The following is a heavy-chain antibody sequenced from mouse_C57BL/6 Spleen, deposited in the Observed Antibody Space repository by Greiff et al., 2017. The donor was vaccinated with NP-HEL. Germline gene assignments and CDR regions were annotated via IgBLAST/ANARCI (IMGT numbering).Heavy chain of an antibody. D-gene: IGHD2-4*01. J-gene: IGHJ4*01. CDR2: SRNKANDYTT. Sequence: EVKVVESGGGLVQSGRSLRLSCATSGFTFSDFYMEWVRQAPGKGLEWIAASRNKANDYTTEYSASVKGRFIVSRDTSQSILYLQMNALRAEDTAIYYCARDRPYDYDGAMDYWGQGTSVTVSS. CDR1: GFTFSDFY. V-gene: IGHV7-1*01. CDR3: ARDRPYDYDGAMDY.